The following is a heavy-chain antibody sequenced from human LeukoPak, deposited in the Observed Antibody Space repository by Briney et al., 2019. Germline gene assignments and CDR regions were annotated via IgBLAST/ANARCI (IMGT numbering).Heavy chain of an antibody. CDR2: ISSSSSYI. V-gene: IGHV3-23*01. CDR3: AKDTAPYYDFWSGYSPNNYFDY. CDR1: GFTFSSYA. D-gene: IGHD3-3*01. J-gene: IGHJ4*02. Sequence: GGSLRLSCAASGFTFSSYAMSWVRQAPGKGLEWVSSISSSSSYIYYADSVKGRFTISRDNSKNTLYLQMNSLRAEDTAVYYCAKDTAPYYDFWSGYSPNNYFDYWGQGTLVTVSS.